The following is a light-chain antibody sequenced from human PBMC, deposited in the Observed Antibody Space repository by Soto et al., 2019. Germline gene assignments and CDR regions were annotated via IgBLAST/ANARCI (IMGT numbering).Light chain of an antibody. Sequence: DIQMTQSPSTLSASVGDRVTITCRASQSIKNWLAWYQQKPGEAPKLLIYKASTLESGVPSRFSGSGSGTEFTLTISCLQPDDVATYYCQQYNSYPYTFGQGTKLEIK. V-gene: IGKV1-5*03. J-gene: IGKJ2*01. CDR2: KAS. CDR1: QSIKNW. CDR3: QQYNSYPYT.